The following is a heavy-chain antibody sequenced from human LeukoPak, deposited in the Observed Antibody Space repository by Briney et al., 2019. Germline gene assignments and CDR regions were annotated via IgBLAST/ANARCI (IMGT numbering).Heavy chain of an antibody. D-gene: IGHD3-22*01. CDR1: GGSISSGGYS. J-gene: IGHJ3*02. CDR3: ARALGYYDSSGYYPSVAFDI. CDR2: IYHGGST. V-gene: IGHV4-30-2*01. Sequence: SETLSLTCAVSGGSISSGGYSWSWIRQPPGKGLEWIGYIYHGGSTYYNPSLKSRVTISVDRSKNQFSLKLSSVTAADTAVYYCARALGYYDSSGYYPSVAFDIWGQGTMVTVSS.